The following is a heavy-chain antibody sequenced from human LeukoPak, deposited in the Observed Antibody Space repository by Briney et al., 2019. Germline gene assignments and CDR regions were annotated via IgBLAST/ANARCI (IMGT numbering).Heavy chain of an antibody. CDR1: GFTFSDYY. V-gene: IGHV3-11*03. D-gene: IGHD2-15*01. CDR2: ISSSSSYT. J-gene: IGHJ4*02. Sequence: GGSLRLSCAASGFTFSDYYMSWIRQAPGKGPEWVSYISSSSSYTNYADSVQGRFTISRDNSKSTLCLQMNSLRAEDTAVYYCAKQLGYCSDGSCYFPYWGQGTLVTVSS. CDR3: AKQLGYCSDGSCYFPY.